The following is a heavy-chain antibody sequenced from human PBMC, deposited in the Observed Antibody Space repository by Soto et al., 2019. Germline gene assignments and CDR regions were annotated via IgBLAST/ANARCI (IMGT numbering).Heavy chain of an antibody. V-gene: IGHV1-18*01. Sequence: ASVKVSCKASGYTFTSYGISWVRQAPGQGLEWMGWISAYNGNTNYAQKLQGRVTMTTDTSTSTAYMEPRSLRSDDTAVYYCARVSHLLLCFGELLDSRAHTARYSGGPDYWGQGTLVTVSS. CDR1: GYTFTSYG. CDR3: ARVSHLLLCFGELLDSRAHTARYSGGPDY. CDR2: ISAYNGNT. J-gene: IGHJ4*02. D-gene: IGHD3-10*01.